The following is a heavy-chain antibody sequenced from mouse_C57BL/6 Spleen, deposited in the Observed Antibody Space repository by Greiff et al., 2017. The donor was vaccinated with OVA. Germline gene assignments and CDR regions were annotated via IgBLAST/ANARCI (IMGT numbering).Heavy chain of an antibody. CDR2: IYPGSGST. V-gene: IGHV1-55*01. J-gene: IGHJ2*01. CDR1: GYTFTSYW. CDR3: ERGRCKYYGRDHFDY. D-gene: IGHD1-1*01. Sequence: QVQLQQPGAELVKPGASVKMSCKASGYTFTSYWITWVKQRPGQGLEWIGDIYPGSGSTNYNEKFKSKATLTVDTSSSTAYMQLSSLTSEDSAVYYCERGRCKYYGRDHFDYWGQGTTLTVSS.